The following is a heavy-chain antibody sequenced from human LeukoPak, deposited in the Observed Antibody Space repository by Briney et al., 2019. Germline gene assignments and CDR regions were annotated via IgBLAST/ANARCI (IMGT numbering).Heavy chain of an antibody. D-gene: IGHD1-1*01. CDR2: INPNSGDT. J-gene: IGHJ4*02. V-gene: IGHV1-2*02. CDR3: ARDYRKRVTGTGPGFDN. CDR1: GYTFTGYF. Sequence: ASVKVSCKASGYTFTGYFLHWVRQTPGQGLQWMGWINPNSGDTNYAQKFQGRVTMTRDTSIATAYMDLSRLRPDDTAVYYCARDYRKRVTGTGPGFDNWGQGTLVTVSS.